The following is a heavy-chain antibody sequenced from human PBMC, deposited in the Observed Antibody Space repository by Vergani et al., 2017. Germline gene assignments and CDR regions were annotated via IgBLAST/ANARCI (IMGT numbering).Heavy chain of an antibody. J-gene: IGHJ5*02. CDR1: GYSFTSYW. D-gene: IGHD2-15*01. CDR3: ARHVRRLYCSGGSCYSRWFDP. Sequence: EVQLVPSGAEVKKPGESLKISCTGSGYSFTSYWIGWVRQMPGKGLEWMGIIYPGDSDTRYSPSFQGQVTISADKSISTAYLQWSSLKASDTAMYYCARHVRRLYCSGGSCYSRWFDPWGQGTLVTVSS. V-gene: IGHV5-51*01. CDR2: IYPGDSDT.